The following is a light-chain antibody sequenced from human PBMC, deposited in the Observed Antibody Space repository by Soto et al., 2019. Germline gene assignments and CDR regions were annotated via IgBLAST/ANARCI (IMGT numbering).Light chain of an antibody. CDR1: QSVISNY. Sequence: EIVLTQSPGTLSLSPGERATLSCRASQSVISNYLAWYQQKPGQAPRLLIYGASSRATGIPDRFSGSGYGTDFTLTISRLESEDFAVYYCQQYGSSPLTFGGGTKVEIK. V-gene: IGKV3-20*01. CDR2: GAS. J-gene: IGKJ4*01. CDR3: QQYGSSPLT.